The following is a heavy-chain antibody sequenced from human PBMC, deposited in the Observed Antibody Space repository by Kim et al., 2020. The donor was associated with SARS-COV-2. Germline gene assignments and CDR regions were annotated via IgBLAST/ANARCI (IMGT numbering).Heavy chain of an antibody. Sequence: GGSLRLSCAASGFTFSSYAMSWVRQAPGKGLEWVSAISGSGGSTYYADSVKGRFTISRDNSKNTLYLQMNSLRAEDTAVYYCATERGYSGYAPLVDSDYEVEDVWGQGTTVTVSS. CDR3: ATERGYSGYAPLVDSDYEVEDV. CDR2: ISGSGGST. V-gene: IGHV3-23*01. J-gene: IGHJ6*02. D-gene: IGHD5-12*01. CDR1: GFTFSSYA.